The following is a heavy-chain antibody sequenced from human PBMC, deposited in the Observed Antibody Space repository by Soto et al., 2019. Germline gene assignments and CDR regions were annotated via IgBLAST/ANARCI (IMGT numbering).Heavy chain of an antibody. CDR1: GGTFSSYA. Sequence: QVQLVQSGAEVKKPGSSVKVSCKASGGTFSSYAISWVRQAPGQGLEWMGGIISISGTAHYAQKFQGRVTITADESTSTAYMELSSLRSEDTAVYYCARAQGSSTSLEIYYYYYYGMDVWGQGTTVTVSS. V-gene: IGHV1-69*01. CDR3: ARAQGSSTSLEIYYYYYYGMDV. D-gene: IGHD2-2*01. CDR2: IISISGTA. J-gene: IGHJ6*02.